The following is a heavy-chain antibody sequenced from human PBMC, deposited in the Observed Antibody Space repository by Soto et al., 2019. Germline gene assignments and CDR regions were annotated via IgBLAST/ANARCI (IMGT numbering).Heavy chain of an antibody. CDR3: ARSPYYYDSSNYYGY. CDR2: ISAYNGNT. D-gene: IGHD3-22*01. J-gene: IGHJ4*02. V-gene: IGHV1-18*01. CDR1: GYTFTSYG. Sequence: ASVKVSCKASGYTFTSYGISWVRQAPGQGLEWMGWISAYNGNTNYAQKLQGRVTMTTDTSTSTAYMELRSLRDEDTAVYYCARSPYYYDSSNYYGYWGQGTLVTVSS.